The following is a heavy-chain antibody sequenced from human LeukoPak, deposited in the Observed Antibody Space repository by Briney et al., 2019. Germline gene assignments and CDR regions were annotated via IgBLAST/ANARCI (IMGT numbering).Heavy chain of an antibody. CDR2: VRGKPYGATT. Sequence: GGSLRLSCTASAFTFGDYAMNWVRQAPGKGLEWVGFVRGKPYGATTEYAASVEGRLTISRDDSKSVAYLQMNSLKTEDTAIYYCTRAQTEAGAKYYFDYWGQGTLVTVSS. V-gene: IGHV3-49*04. J-gene: IGHJ4*02. CDR3: TRAQTEAGAKYYFDY. CDR1: AFTFGDYA.